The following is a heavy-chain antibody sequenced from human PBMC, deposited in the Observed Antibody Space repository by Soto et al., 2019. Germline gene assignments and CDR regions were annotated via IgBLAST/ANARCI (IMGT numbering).Heavy chain of an antibody. V-gene: IGHV4-30-2*01. Sequence: PSETLSLTCAVSGGSISSGGYSWSWIRQPPGKGLEWIGYIYHSGSTYYNPSLKSRVTISVDRSKNQFSLKLSSVTAADTAVYYCAVYRSYYDSSGYDWFDPWGQRTVVTVSS. J-gene: IGHJ5*02. CDR1: GGSISSGGYS. D-gene: IGHD3-22*01. CDR3: AVYRSYYDSSGYDWFDP. CDR2: IYHSGST.